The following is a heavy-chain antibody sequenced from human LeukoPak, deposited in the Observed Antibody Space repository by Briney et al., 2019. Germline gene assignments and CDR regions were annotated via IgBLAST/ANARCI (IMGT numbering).Heavy chain of an antibody. CDR3: ARQADYYDSSGYYYPPRARAAFDI. J-gene: IGHJ3*02. CDR1: GYSFTNYW. V-gene: IGHV5-51*01. D-gene: IGHD3-22*01. Sequence: GESLKISCKGSGYSFTNYWIGWVRQMPGKGLEWMGIIYPDDSDTTYSPSFQGQVTISADKSISTAYLQWSSLKASDTAMYYCARQADYYDSSGYYYPPRARAAFDIWGQGTMVTVSS. CDR2: IYPDDSDT.